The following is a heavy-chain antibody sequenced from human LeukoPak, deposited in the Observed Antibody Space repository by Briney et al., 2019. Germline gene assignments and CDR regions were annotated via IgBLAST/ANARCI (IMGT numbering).Heavy chain of an antibody. CDR1: GGSIIGSTSY. Sequence: KASETLPLTCTVSGGSIIGSTSYWGWIRQPPGKGLDWIGIINYSGSTYYNPSLRSRVTISVDTSKNQFSLKLNSVTASDTAVYYCARGYDYWGQGTLVTVSS. CDR3: ARGYDY. CDR2: INYSGST. V-gene: IGHV4-39*01. D-gene: IGHD3-22*01. J-gene: IGHJ4*02.